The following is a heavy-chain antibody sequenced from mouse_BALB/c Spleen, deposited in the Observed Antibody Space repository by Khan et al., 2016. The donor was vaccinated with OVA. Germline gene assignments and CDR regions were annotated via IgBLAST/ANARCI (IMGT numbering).Heavy chain of an antibody. CDR2: ISYSGNT. Sequence: VQLKESGPGLVKPSQSLSLTCTVTGYSITSEYTRNWIRQFPGHKLEWMGFISYSGNTRYNPSLKSRISITRDTSKNQFFLQLNSVTSEDTATYYCARKDYYDYDPFPYWGQGTLVTVSA. V-gene: IGHV3-2*02. D-gene: IGHD2-4*01. J-gene: IGHJ3*01. CDR1: GYSITSEYT. CDR3: ARKDYYDYDPFPY.